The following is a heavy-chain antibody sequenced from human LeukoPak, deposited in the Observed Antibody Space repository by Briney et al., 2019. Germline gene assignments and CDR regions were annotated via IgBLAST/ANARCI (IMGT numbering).Heavy chain of an antibody. V-gene: IGHV3-7*01. CDR3: ARDPAGTAYYYMDV. CDR2: IKQDGTEK. J-gene: IGHJ6*03. Sequence: GGSLRLSCAASGFTFSHYWMSWVRQATGKGLQWVANIKQDGTEKYYVDSVKGRFNISRDNAKNSLYLQMNSLRAEDTAVYYCARDPAGTAYYYMDVWGQGTLVTVSS. CDR1: GFTFSHYW. D-gene: IGHD1-1*01.